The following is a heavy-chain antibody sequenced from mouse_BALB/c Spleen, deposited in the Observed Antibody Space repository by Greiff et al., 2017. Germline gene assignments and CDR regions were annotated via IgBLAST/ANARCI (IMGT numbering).Heavy chain of an antibody. Sequence: EVMLVESGGGLVQPGGSRKLSCAASGFTFSSFGMHWVRQAPEKGLEWVAYISSGSSTIYYADTVKGRFTISRDNPKNTLFLQMTSLRSEDTAMYYCARNQGYYYAMDYWGQGTSVTVSS. V-gene: IGHV5-17*02. CDR2: ISSGSSTI. D-gene: IGHD2-2*01. CDR1: GFTFSSFG. J-gene: IGHJ4*01. CDR3: ARNQGYYYAMDY.